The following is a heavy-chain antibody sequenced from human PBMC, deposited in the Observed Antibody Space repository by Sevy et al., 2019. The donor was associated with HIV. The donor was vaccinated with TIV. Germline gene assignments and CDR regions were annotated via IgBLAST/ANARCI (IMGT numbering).Heavy chain of an antibody. D-gene: IGHD6-19*01. CDR3: AKDIAVAGPLLYYFDY. CDR2: ISWNSRSI. Sequence: GGSLRLSCTASGFNFDDYGMHWVRQAPGQGLEWVSGISWNSRSIGYADSVKGRFTISRDGAQNSLYLQMSSLRPGDTAFYYCAKDIAVAGPLLYYFDYWGQGTLVTVSS. CDR1: GFNFDDYG. J-gene: IGHJ4*02. V-gene: IGHV3-9*01.